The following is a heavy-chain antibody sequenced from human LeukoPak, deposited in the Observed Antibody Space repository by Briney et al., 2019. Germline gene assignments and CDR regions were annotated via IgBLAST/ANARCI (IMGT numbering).Heavy chain of an antibody. Sequence: GGSLRLSCAASGFIFSNCWMTWVRQAPGKGLEWVANINLDGSEKYYVDSVKGRFTISRDNAENSLYLQMDSLRAEDTAVYYCTRGDETGLDWFDPWGQGTLVTVSS. V-gene: IGHV3-7*01. CDR1: GFIFSNCW. CDR3: TRGDETGLDWFDP. D-gene: IGHD1-1*01. CDR2: INLDGSEK. J-gene: IGHJ5*02.